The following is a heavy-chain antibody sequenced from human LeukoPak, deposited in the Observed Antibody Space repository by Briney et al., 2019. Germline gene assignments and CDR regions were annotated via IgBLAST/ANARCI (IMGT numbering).Heavy chain of an antibody. D-gene: IGHD5-18*01. V-gene: IGHV7-4-1*02. CDR3: ARDYRSEGPSGYSYGYCLGY. Sequence: ASVKVSCKASGYTFTSYAMNWVRQAPGQGGEGMGWINTNTGNPTYAQGFTGRFVFSLDTSVSTAYLQISSLKAEDTAVYYCARDYRSEGPSGYSYGYCLGYWGQGTLATVSS. J-gene: IGHJ4*02. CDR2: INTNTGNP. CDR1: GYTFTSYA.